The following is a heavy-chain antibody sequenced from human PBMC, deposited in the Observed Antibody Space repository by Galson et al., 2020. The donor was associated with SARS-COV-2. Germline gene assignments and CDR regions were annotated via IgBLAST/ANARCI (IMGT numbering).Heavy chain of an antibody. V-gene: IGHV4-34*01. CDR2: INHSGST. J-gene: IGHJ6*02. CDR1: GGSFSGYY. Sequence: SETLSLTCAVYGGSFSGYYWSWIRQPPGKGLEWIGEINHSGSTNYNPSLKSRVTISVDTSKNQFSLKLSSVTAADTAVYYCARSYFDDYDFWSCYSWYYGMDVWGQGTTVTVSS. CDR3: ARSYFDDYDFWSCYSWYYGMDV. D-gene: IGHD3-3*01.